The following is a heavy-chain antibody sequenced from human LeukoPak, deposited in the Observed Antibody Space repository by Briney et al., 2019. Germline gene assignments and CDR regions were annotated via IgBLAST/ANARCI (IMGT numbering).Heavy chain of an antibody. D-gene: IGHD5-18*01. V-gene: IGHV1-24*01. CDR1: GYTLTELS. Sequence: ASVKVSCKVSGYTLTELSMHWVRQAPGKGLERMGGFDPEDGETIYAQKFQGRVTMTEDTSTDTAYMELSSLRSEDTAVYYCATGGYSYGDAPFDYWGQGTLVTVSS. CDR3: ATGGYSYGDAPFDY. CDR2: FDPEDGET. J-gene: IGHJ4*02.